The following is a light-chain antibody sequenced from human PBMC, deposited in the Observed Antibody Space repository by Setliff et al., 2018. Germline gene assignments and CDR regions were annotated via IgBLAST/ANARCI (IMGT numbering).Light chain of an antibody. J-gene: IGLJ1*01. V-gene: IGLV1-40*01. Sequence: QSVLTQPPSVSGAPGQRVTISCTGSSSNIGAGYDVHWYQQHPGKAPKLMIYEVSKRPSGVPDRFSGSKSGNTASLTVSGLQAEDEADYYCSSYAGSNNFPDVFGTGTKVTVL. CDR1: SSNIGAGYD. CDR3: SSYAGSNNFPDV. CDR2: EVS.